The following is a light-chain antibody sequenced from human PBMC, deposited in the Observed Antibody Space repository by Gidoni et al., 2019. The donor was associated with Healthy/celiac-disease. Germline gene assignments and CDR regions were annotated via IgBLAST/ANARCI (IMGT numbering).Light chain of an antibody. V-gene: IGKV1-39*01. CDR3: QQSYSTPLP. CDR1: QSISSY. J-gene: IGKJ4*01. Sequence: DIQMTQSPSPLSASVGDRVTITCRASQSISSYLNWYQQKPGKAPKLLIYAASSLQSGVPSRFSGSGSGTDFTLTISSLQPEDFATYYCQQSYSTPLPFGGGTKVEIK. CDR2: AAS.